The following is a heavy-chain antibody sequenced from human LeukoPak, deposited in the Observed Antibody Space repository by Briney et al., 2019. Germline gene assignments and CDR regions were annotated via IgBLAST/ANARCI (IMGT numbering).Heavy chain of an antibody. CDR1: GFTFSSYA. Sequence: GGSLRLSCAASGFTFSSYAMAWVRQAPGKGLAWVSSISATGGSKSYADSVKAGISISRDNSKNTLYLQMNSLRAEDTAVYYCARSRSSGWWTYYFDYWGQGTLVTVSS. V-gene: IGHV3-23*01. D-gene: IGHD6-19*01. CDR2: ISATGGSK. J-gene: IGHJ4*02. CDR3: ARSRSSGWWTYYFDY.